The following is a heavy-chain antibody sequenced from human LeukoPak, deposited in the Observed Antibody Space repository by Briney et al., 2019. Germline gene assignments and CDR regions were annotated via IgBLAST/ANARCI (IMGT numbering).Heavy chain of an antibody. D-gene: IGHD2-15*01. V-gene: IGHV3-7*01. CDR1: GFTFSSYW. J-gene: IGHJ3*02. CDR3: ARGRVRGCTGGSCKDAFDI. CDR2: MNQDGSEK. Sequence: GGSLRLSCAASGFTFSSYWMSWVRQAPGKGLEWVANMNQDGSEKYYVDSVKGRFTISRDNAKNSLYLQMNSLRAEDTAIYYCARGRVRGCTGGSCKDAFDIWGQGTMVTVSS.